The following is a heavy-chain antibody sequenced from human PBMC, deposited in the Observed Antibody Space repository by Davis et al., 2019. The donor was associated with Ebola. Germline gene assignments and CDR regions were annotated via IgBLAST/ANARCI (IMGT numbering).Heavy chain of an antibody. Sequence: GESLKISCAASGISITSNTMNWVRQAPGKGLEWVSSISVTTSYIYYADSVKGRFTISRDNAAVYLQMNSLRVEDTAVYYCARCPWENGYCGGGNCYSYGMDVWGQGTTVTVSS. CDR1: GISITSNT. CDR2: ISVTTSYI. J-gene: IGHJ6*02. D-gene: IGHD2-15*01. CDR3: ARCPWENGYCGGGNCYSYGMDV. V-gene: IGHV3-21*01.